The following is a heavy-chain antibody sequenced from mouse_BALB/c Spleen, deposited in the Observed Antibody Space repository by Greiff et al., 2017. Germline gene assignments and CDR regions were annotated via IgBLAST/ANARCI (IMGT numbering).Heavy chain of an antibody. CDR2: IWAGGST. CDR3: ARDGIPTVVATESWYFDV. CDR1: GFSLTSYG. J-gene: IGHJ1*01. D-gene: IGHD1-1*01. V-gene: IGHV2-9*02. Sequence: QVQLKESGPGLVAPSQSLSITCTVSGFSLTSYGVHWVRQPPGKGLEWLGVIWAGGSTNYNSALMSRLSISKDNSKSQVFLKMNSLQTDDTAMYYCARDGIPTVVATESWYFDVWGAGTTVTVSS.